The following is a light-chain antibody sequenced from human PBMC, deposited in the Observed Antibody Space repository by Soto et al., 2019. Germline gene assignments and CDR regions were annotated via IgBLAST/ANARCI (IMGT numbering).Light chain of an antibody. Sequence: DIQMTQSPSTLPASVGDRVTITCRRSHTISXWLAWYQQKPGKAPKLLIYKASTLKSGVPSRFSGSGSGTEFTLTISSLQPDDFATYYCQHYNSYSEAFGQGTKVDIK. J-gene: IGKJ1*01. CDR3: QHYNSYSEA. CDR1: HTISXW. V-gene: IGKV1-5*03. CDR2: KAS.